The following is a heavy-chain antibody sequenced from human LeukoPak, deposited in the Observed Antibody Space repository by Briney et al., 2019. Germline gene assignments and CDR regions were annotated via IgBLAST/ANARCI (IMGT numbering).Heavy chain of an antibody. CDR1: GFTFSSYG. Sequence: PGRSLRLSCAASGFTFSSYGMHWVRQAPGKGLEWVAVISYDGSNKYYADSVKGRFTISRDNSKNTLYLQMSSLRAEDTAVYYCAKVRRGYSYDIDYWGQGTLVTVSS. D-gene: IGHD5-18*01. CDR2: ISYDGSNK. CDR3: AKVRRGYSYDIDY. V-gene: IGHV3-30*18. J-gene: IGHJ4*02.